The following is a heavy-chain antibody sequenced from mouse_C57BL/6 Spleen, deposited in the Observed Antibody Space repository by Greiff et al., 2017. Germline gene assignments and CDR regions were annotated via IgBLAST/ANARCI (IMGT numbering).Heavy chain of an antibody. D-gene: IGHD2-5*01. Sequence: VQLQQSGPELVKPGASVKLSCKASGYTFTSYDINWVKQRPGQGLEWIGWIYPTDGSTKYNEKFKGKATLTVDTSSSTAYMVLHSLTSEDAAVDVCRRYSNYFDYWGQGTTLTVSS. CDR3: RRYSNYFDY. CDR2: IYPTDGST. J-gene: IGHJ2*01. CDR1: GYTFTSYD. V-gene: IGHV1-85*01.